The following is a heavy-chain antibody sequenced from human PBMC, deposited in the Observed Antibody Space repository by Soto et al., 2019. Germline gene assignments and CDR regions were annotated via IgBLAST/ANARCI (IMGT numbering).Heavy chain of an antibody. CDR3: AHTLRSYDFSTGYYPPHFAH. J-gene: IGHJ4*02. Sequence: SGPTLVKPTQTLTLTCTFSGFSLRSSGVGVSWIRQPPGKALEWLALIYLNDDKRYSPSLKSSLTINKDTSRSKVVLTMTNMDPEDTATYYCAHTLRSYDFSTGYYPPHFAHWGQGALVTVSS. D-gene: IGHD3-3*01. V-gene: IGHV2-5*01. CDR2: IYLNDDK. CDR1: GFSLRSSGVG.